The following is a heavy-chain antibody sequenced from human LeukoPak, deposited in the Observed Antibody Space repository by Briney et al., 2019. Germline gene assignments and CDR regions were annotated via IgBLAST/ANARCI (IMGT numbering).Heavy chain of an antibody. D-gene: IGHD1-26*01. V-gene: IGHV3-30*02. J-gene: IGHJ6*03. CDR2: IRYDGSNK. Sequence: GGSLRLSCAASGFTFSSYGIHWVRQAPGKGLEWVAFIRYDGSNKYYTDSVKGRFTTSRDNSKNTLYLQMNSLRAEDTAVYYCAKGRGWEASYYYYYMDVWGKGTTVTISS. CDR1: GFTFSSYG. CDR3: AKGRGWEASYYYYYMDV.